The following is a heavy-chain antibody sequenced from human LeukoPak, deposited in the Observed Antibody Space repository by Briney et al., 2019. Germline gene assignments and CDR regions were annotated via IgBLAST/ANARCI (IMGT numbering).Heavy chain of an antibody. J-gene: IGHJ1*01. D-gene: IGHD6-13*01. Sequence: PGGSLRLSCAAPGSTFSSYTMHWVRLAPGKGLEWVAVMSYDGSNKYYADSVKGRFTISRDNSKNTLYLQMNSLRTEDTAVYYCASQIAAAGRDTFQHWGQGTLVTVSS. CDR1: GSTFSSYT. CDR3: ASQIAAAGRDTFQH. CDR2: MSYDGSNK. V-gene: IGHV3-30-3*01.